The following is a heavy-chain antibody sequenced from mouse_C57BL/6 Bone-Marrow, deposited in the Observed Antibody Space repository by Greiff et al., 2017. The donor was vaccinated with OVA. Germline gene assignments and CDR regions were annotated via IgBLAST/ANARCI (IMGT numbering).Heavy chain of an antibody. J-gene: IGHJ3*01. CDR2: INPYNGGT. CDR1: GYTFTDYY. Sequence: VQLQQSGPVLVKPGASVKMSCKASGYTFTDYYMNWVKQSHGKSLEWIGVINPYNGGTSYNQKFKGKATLTVDKSSSTAYMELNSLTSEDSAVYYCAREGNIRPDWFAYWGQGTLVTVSA. V-gene: IGHV1-19*01. CDR3: AREGNIRPDWFAY.